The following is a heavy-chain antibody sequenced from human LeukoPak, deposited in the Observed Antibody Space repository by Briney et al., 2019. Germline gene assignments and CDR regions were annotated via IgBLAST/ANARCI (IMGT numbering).Heavy chain of an antibody. V-gene: IGHV3-33*06. CDR3: AKARTGIRYYFDY. D-gene: IGHD3-10*01. J-gene: IGHJ4*02. CDR2: IWYDGSNK. CDR1: GSTFSSYG. Sequence: GGSLRLSCAASGSTFSSYGMHWVRQAPGKGLEWVAVIWYDGSNKYYADSVKGRFTISRDNSKNTLYLQMNSLRAEDTAVYYCAKARTGIRYYFDYWGQGTLVTVSS.